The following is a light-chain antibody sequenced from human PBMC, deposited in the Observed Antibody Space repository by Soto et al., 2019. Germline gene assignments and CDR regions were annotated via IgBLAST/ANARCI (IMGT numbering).Light chain of an antibody. Sequence: QSALTQPASVSGSPGQSIAISCTGTSGDVGGYDYVSWYQQHPDKAPKLMIYEVTKRPSWVSNHFSGSKSGNTASLTISGLQPEDEADYYCSSHTSGSTRVFGSGTKVT. CDR3: SSHTSGSTRV. J-gene: IGLJ1*01. CDR1: SGDVGGYDY. CDR2: EVT. V-gene: IGLV2-14*01.